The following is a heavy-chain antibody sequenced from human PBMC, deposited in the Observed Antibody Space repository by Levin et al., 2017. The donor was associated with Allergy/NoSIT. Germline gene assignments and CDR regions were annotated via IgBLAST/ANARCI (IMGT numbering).Heavy chain of an antibody. V-gene: IGHV4-39*01. J-gene: IGHJ3*02. Sequence: PSETLSLTCTVSGGSISTRTYYWGWIRQPPGKGLEWIGSIYYSGDTYHNPSLKSRVTISVDTSKNQFSLKLSSVTAADTAFYYCARHERCSSTTCYAFDIWGQGTMVTVSS. D-gene: IGHD2-2*01. CDR1: GGSISTRTYY. CDR2: IYYSGDT. CDR3: ARHERCSSTTCYAFDI.